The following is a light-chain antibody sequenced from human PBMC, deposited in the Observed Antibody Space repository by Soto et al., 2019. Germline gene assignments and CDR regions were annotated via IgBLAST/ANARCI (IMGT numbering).Light chain of an antibody. J-gene: IGKJ2*01. Sequence: EIVLTQSPGTLSLSPGERATLSCRASQSVSSSSLAWYQHKPGQAPRLLIYDAFSRATYIPVRFSGSGSGTDFTLTISRLEPEDFAVYYCQHYGSSPPKYTFGQGTKLEI. CDR2: DAF. CDR3: QHYGSSPPKYT. CDR1: QSVSSSS. V-gene: IGKV3-20*01.